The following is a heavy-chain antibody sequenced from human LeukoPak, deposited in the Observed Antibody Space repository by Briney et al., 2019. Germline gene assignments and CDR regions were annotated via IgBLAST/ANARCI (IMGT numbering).Heavy chain of an antibody. D-gene: IGHD4-23*01. J-gene: IGHJ2*01. Sequence: SVKVSCKVSGGTFARDSISWVRQAPGQGLEWVGRITPMQESRNYAQKFLGRVSIAADKSTNTAYLDVGGLRSDDSAMYYCAREDYGGLGYFDLWGRGTLVVVSS. CDR1: GGTFARDS. CDR2: ITPMQESR. CDR3: AREDYGGLGYFDL. V-gene: IGHV1-69*08.